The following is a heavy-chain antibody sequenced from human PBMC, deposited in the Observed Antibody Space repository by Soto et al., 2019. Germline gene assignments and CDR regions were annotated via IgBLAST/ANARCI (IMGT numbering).Heavy chain of an antibody. CDR1: GYSFTSYW. Sequence: GESLKISCKGSGYSFTSYWIGWVRQMPGKGLEWMGIIYPGDSDTRYSPSFQGQVTISVDKSINTAYLQWSSLKASDTAMYYCARQIGPEGRETGFFDYWGQGTLVTVSS. V-gene: IGHV5-51*01. CDR2: IYPGDSDT. J-gene: IGHJ4*02. D-gene: IGHD6-25*01. CDR3: ARQIGPEGRETGFFDY.